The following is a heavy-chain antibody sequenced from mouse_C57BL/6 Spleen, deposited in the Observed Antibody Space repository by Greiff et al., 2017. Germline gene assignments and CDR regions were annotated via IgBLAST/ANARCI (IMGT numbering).Heavy chain of an antibody. V-gene: IGHV5-4*01. J-gene: IGHJ2*01. CDR1: GFTFSSYA. CDR3: ARDSGSSFWYYFDY. D-gene: IGHD1-1*01. Sequence: EVQLQESGGGLVKPGGALKLSCAASGFTFSSYAMSLVRQTPEKRLGWVATISAGGSYTYYPDNVKGRFTISRDNAKNNLYLQMSHLKSEDTAMYYCARDSGSSFWYYFDYWGQGTTLTVSS. CDR2: ISAGGSYT.